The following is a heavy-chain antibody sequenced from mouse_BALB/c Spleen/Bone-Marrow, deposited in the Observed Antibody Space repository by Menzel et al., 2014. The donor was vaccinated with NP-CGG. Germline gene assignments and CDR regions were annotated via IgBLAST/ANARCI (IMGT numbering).Heavy chain of an antibody. V-gene: IGHV2-9*02. CDR2: KWAGGTT. J-gene: IGHJ2*01. CDR1: GFSLTSYG. CDR3: ARTGTKDYFDY. Sequence: VKLVESGPGLVAPSQSLSITCTVSGFSLTSYGVHWVRQPPGKGLEWLGVKWAGGTTSNNSALMSRLSISRDNSKSQVFLKMNSLQTDDTAIYYCARTGTKDYFDYWGQGTTLTVSS. D-gene: IGHD4-1*01.